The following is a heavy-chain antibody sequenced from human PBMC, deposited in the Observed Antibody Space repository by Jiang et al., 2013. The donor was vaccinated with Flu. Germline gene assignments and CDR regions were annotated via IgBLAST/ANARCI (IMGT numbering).Heavy chain of an antibody. J-gene: IGHJ4*02. CDR3: ARGSYGSGTHSGDY. V-gene: IGHV1-46*03. D-gene: IGHD3-10*01. CDR1: GYTLTSYY. Sequence: SGAEVKKPGASVKVSCKASGYTLTSYYIHWVRQAPGQGLEWMGIMNPSSGSTNYAQKFQGRVTMTRDTSTSTVYMELSSLRSEDTAVYYCARGSYGSGTHSGDYWGQGSLVTVSS. CDR2: MNPSSGST.